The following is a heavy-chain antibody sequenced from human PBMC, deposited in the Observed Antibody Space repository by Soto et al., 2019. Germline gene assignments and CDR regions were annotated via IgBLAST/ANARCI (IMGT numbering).Heavy chain of an antibody. CDR3: AASYSSGWILDY. J-gene: IGHJ4*02. V-gene: IGHV3-30*03. CDR1: GFTFSSYG. CDR2: ISCDGSNK. Sequence: AGGSLRLSCAASGFTFSSYGMHWVRQAPGKGLEWVAAISCDGSNKYYADSVKGRFTISRDNSKNTLYLQMNSLRAEDTAVYYCAASYSSGWILDYWGQGTLVTVSS. D-gene: IGHD6-19*01.